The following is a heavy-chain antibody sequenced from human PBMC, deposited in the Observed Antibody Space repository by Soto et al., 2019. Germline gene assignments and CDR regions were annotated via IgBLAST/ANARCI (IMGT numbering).Heavy chain of an antibody. CDR2: TNNSGNP. CDR1: GDTISTGGHT. CDR3: AHRLRRIGGIFDY. D-gene: IGHD1-20*01. V-gene: IGHV4-30-2*01. Sequence: SDALSLTCDVSGDTISTGGHTWPWIGQPPGKALKRIGPTNNSGNPYYNTSLKSRVIISVERSKNQFSLKVRSVTAADTAPSYCAHRLRRIGGIFDYWGQGTLVTVSS. J-gene: IGHJ4*02.